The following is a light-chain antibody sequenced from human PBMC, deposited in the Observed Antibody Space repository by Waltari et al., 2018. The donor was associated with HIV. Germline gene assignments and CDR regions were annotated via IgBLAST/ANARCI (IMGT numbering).Light chain of an antibody. J-gene: IGLJ2*01. CDR3: STWDYSLSSLV. V-gene: IGLV1-44*01. Sequence: QSALPQEASVSGTVGTQVTLSGTGNNNNIGSYAVAWYQQISHGAPNTVMFENSLTSGVPDRFAASKSGTTASLTISGLQPEDEATYYCSTWDYSLSSLVFGGGTKLTVL. CDR1: NNNIGSYA. CDR2: ENS.